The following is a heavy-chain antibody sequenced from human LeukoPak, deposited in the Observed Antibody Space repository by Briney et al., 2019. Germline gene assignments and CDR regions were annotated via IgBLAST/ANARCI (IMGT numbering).Heavy chain of an antibody. CDR3: AKTSGYYYREYFQH. CDR2: ISSSGGTI. V-gene: IGHV3-11*01. J-gene: IGHJ1*01. Sequence: GGSLRLSCAASGFTFSDYYMSWIRQAPGKGLEWVAYISSSGGTIYYADSVKGRFTISRDNAKNSLYLQMNSLRAEDTAVYYCAKTSGYYYREYFQHWGQGTLVTVSS. D-gene: IGHD3-22*01. CDR1: GFTFSDYY.